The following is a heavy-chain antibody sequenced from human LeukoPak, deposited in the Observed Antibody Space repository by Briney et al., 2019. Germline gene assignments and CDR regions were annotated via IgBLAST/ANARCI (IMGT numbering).Heavy chain of an antibody. Sequence: ASVKVSCKASGYTFTDYYVHWVRHVPGQGLQWLGWINPNSGATNYAQKFQGRVTMARDTSIDTAYMDLSRLTSDDTAVYFCARGGIVMGDYDWFDPWGQGALVTVSS. CDR3: ARGGIVMGDYDWFDP. J-gene: IGHJ5*02. CDR2: INPNSGAT. CDR1: GYTFTDYY. V-gene: IGHV1-2*02. D-gene: IGHD3-16*02.